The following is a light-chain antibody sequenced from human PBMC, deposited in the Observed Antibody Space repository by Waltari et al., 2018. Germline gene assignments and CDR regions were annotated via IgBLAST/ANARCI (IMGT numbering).Light chain of an antibody. CDR2: WAS. CDR3: QQYYDTPRT. V-gene: IGKV4-1*01. J-gene: IGKJ1*01. Sequence: DIVMTQSPDSLAVSLGERATINCKSSQTVLYASDNNNYLAWYQQKPGQPPKLLIYWASPRASGVPARFSGSGSGTDFTLTISSLQAEDVAVYYCQQYYDTPRTFGQGTRVEIK. CDR1: QTVLYASDNNNY.